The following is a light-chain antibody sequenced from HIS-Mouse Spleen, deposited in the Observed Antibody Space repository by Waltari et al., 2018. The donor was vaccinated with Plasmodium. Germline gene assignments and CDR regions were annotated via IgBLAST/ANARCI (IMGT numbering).Light chain of an antibody. V-gene: IGKV1-39*01. J-gene: IGKJ1*01. CDR1: QSISNY. Sequence: DIQMTQSPSSLSASVRDSVTITCRASQSISNYLNWYQQKPGKAPKFLIYAASTLQSGVPSRFSGSGSGTDFTLTISSLQPEDFATYYCQQSYSTWTFGQGTKVEIK. CDR2: AAS. CDR3: QQSYSTWT.